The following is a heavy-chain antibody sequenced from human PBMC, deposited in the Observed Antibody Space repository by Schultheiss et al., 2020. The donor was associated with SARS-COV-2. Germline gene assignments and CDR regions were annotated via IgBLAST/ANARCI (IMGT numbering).Heavy chain of an antibody. D-gene: IGHD4-11*01. V-gene: IGHV3-48*01. CDR1: GFTFSSYS. Sequence: GGSLRLSCAASGFTFSSYSMNWVRQAPGKGLEWVSYISSSGSTIYYADSVKGRFTISRDNSKNTLYLQMNSLRAEDTAVYYCARAVTFYSNYWFDPWGQGTLVTVSS. CDR3: ARAVTFYSNYWFDP. J-gene: IGHJ5*02. CDR2: ISSSGSTI.